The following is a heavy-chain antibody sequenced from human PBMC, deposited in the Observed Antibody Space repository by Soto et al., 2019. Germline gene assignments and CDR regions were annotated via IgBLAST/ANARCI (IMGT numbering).Heavy chain of an antibody. V-gene: IGHV2-5*01. CDR1: GISLSTSGVG. Sequence: GSGPTLVNPTQTLTLTCTFSGISLSTSGVGVGWIRQPPGKALEWLALIYWNDDKYYSPSLRSRLTITKDISKNQVVITMTNMDPVDTATYYCAHRQAIAAGAIWDYWGQGTQVTVSS. D-gene: IGHD6-13*01. J-gene: IGHJ4*02. CDR3: AHRQAIAAGAIWDY. CDR2: IYWNDDK.